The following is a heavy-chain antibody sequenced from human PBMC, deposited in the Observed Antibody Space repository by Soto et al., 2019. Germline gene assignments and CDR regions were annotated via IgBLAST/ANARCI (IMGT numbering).Heavy chain of an antibody. CDR1: GFTVSTNY. J-gene: IGHJ3*01. CDR3: ARIGGGVAS. V-gene: IGHV3-66*01. D-gene: IGHD3-3*01. CDR2: IYNDGRT. Sequence: EVQLVESGGGLVQPGGSLRLSCAASGFTVSTNYMNWVRQAPGEGLEWVSIIYNDGRTDYADSVKGRFSISRDNSNNMLYLHMDNLRAEDTAVYYCARIGGGVASWGQGTMVTVSS.